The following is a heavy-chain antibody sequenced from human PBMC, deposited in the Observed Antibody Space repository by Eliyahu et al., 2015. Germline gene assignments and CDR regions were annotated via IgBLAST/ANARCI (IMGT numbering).Heavy chain of an antibody. CDR1: GYSISSGXY. V-gene: IGHV4-38-2*01. Sequence: QVQLQESGPGLVKPSETLSLTCAVSGYSISSGXYXGWIRXPPGKGLEWIGSIYHSGSTYYNPSLKSRVTISVDTSKNQFSLKLSSVTAADTAVYYCARVRKEPSMATTEVLGGYFDLWGRGTLVTVSS. CDR2: IYHSGST. D-gene: IGHD5-24*01. CDR3: ARVRKEPSMATTEVLGGYFDL. J-gene: IGHJ2*01.